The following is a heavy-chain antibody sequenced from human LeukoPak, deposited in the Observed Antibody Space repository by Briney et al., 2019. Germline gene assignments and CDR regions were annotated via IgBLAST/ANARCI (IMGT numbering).Heavy chain of an antibody. CDR1: GGSISSYY. D-gene: IGHD2-2*01. J-gene: IGHJ4*02. CDR3: ARLAASKNKDIVVVPAASG. V-gene: IGHV4-59*08. Sequence: SETLSLTCHVSGGSISSYYWSWIRQPPGKGLEWIGYIYHTGSTHYNPSLKSRVTISVDTSKNQFSLKLSSVTAADTAVYYCARLAASKNKDIVVVPAASGWGQGTLVTVSS. CDR2: IYHTGST.